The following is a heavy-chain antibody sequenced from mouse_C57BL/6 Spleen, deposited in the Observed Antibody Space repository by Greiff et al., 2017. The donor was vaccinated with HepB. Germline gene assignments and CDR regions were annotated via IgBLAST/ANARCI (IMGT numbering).Heavy chain of an antibody. V-gene: IGHV5-17*01. J-gene: IGHJ1*03. CDR2: ISSGSNTI. CDR1: GFTFSDYG. D-gene: IGHD1-1*01. CDR3: ARPGSSYGWYFDV. Sequence: EVKLMESGGGLVKPGGSLKLSCAASGFTFSDYGMHWVRQAPEKGLEWVAYISSGSNTINYADTVKGRFTISRDNAKNTLFLQMTSLRSEDTAMYFCARPGSSYGWYFDVWGTGTTVTVSS.